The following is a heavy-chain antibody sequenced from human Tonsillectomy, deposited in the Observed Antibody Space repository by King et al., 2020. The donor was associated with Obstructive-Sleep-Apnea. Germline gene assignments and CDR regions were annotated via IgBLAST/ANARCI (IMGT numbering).Heavy chain of an antibody. CDR2: TSKDGRNR. Sequence: VQLVESGGGVVQPGRSLRLSCVASVFTLSDYVIHWVRQAPGKGLAWVAVTSKDGRNRFYADSVKGRFTMSRDNSKNTVYVQMNSLRVDDTAMYFCARDRGLWSAFDYWGQGSLVTVSS. CDR3: ARDRGLWSAFDY. V-gene: IGHV3-30*04. J-gene: IGHJ4*02. CDR1: VFTLSDYV. D-gene: IGHD2-8*02.